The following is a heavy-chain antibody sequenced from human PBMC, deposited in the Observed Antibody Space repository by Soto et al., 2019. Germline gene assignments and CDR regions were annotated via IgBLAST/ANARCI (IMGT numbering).Heavy chain of an antibody. CDR2: IRGSGSNT. Sequence: EVQLLESGGGLVQPGGSLRLSCAASGFTFSTYGMGGVRQAPGKGLEWVSTIRGSGSNTYYADSVKGRFTISRDNSKNTLYLQMNSLRAEDTALYYCAKYGAGVAARLFYFDYWGQGTLVTVSS. V-gene: IGHV3-23*01. J-gene: IGHJ4*02. D-gene: IGHD6-6*01. CDR3: AKYGAGVAARLFYFDY. CDR1: GFTFSTYG.